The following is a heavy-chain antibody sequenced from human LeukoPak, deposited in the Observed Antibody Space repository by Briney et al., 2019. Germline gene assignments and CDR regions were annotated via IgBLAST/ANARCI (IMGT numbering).Heavy chain of an antibody. CDR1: GGSFSGYY. J-gene: IGHJ4*02. V-gene: IGHV4-34*01. Sequence: SETLSLTCAVYGGSFSGYYWSCIRQPPGKGLEWVGEINHSGSTNYNPSLKSRVTISVDTSKNQFSLKLSSVTAADTAVYYCARGDWGLPFDYWGQGTLVTVSS. D-gene: IGHD3-9*01. CDR2: INHSGST. CDR3: ARGDWGLPFDY.